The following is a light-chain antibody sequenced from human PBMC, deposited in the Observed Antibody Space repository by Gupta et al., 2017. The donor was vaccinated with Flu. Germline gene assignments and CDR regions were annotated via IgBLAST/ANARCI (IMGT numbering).Light chain of an antibody. Sequence: ELSMTQSPATLSASPGDTATLSCRASQGLGSNVAWYQQKPGQTPRLLIYGASSRTTGLPDRFSGGGSGTEFTLTISGLQSEDFGIYYCQQYKTWPTFSQGTTVEVK. CDR1: QGLGSN. V-gene: IGKV3-15*01. CDR2: GAS. J-gene: IGKJ1*01. CDR3: QQYKTWPT.